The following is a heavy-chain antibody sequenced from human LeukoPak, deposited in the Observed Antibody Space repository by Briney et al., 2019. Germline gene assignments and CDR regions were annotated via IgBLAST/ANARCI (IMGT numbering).Heavy chain of an antibody. Sequence: PGGSLRLSCAASGFTFSSYEMNWVRQAPGKGLEWVSYISSSGTTIYYADSVKGRFTVSRDNAKNSLYLQTSSLRAEDTAVYYCARVYAVTPSWGQGTLVTVSS. V-gene: IGHV3-48*03. CDR3: ARVYAVTPS. CDR2: ISSSGTTI. J-gene: IGHJ1*01. CDR1: GFTFSSYE. D-gene: IGHD2/OR15-2a*01.